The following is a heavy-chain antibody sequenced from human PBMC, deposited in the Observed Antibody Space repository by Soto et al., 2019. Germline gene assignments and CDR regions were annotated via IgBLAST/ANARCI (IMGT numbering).Heavy chain of an antibody. CDR1: GGSVSSGSYY. J-gene: IGHJ3*02. V-gene: IGHV4-61*01. CDR2: IYYSGST. Sequence: PSETLSLTCTVSGGSVSSGSYYWSWIRQPPGKGLEWIGYIYYSGSTNYNPSLKSRVTISVDTSKNQFSLKLSSVTAADTAVYYCARTSIFGVVIGAFDIWGQGTMVTVSS. CDR3: ARTSIFGVVIGAFDI. D-gene: IGHD3-3*01.